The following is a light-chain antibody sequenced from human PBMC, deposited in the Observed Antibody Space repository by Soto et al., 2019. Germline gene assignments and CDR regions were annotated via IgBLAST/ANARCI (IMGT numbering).Light chain of an antibody. CDR1: SSDISGYNY. J-gene: IGLJ1*01. Sequence: QSALTQPASMSGSPGQSVTISCAGTSSDISGYNYVSWYQHHPGTAPKLIIYDVSSRPSGVSHRFSASKSGNTASLTISGLQAEDEADYYCSSFSVASPLFGTGTKVTVL. V-gene: IGLV2-14*01. CDR2: DVS. CDR3: SSFSVASPL.